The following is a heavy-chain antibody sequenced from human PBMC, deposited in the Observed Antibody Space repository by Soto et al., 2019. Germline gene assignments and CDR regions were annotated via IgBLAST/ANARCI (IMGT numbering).Heavy chain of an antibody. V-gene: IGHV3-9*01. CDR2: ISWNSGSI. CDR1: GFTFDDYA. Sequence: EVQLVESGGGLVQPGRSLRLSCAASGFTFDDYAMHWVRQAPGKGLEWVSGISWNSGSIGYADSVKGRFTISRDNAKNSLYLQMNSLRAEDTALYYCAKADYGDAPAFDIWGQGTMFTVSS. J-gene: IGHJ3*02. CDR3: AKADYGDAPAFDI. D-gene: IGHD4-17*01.